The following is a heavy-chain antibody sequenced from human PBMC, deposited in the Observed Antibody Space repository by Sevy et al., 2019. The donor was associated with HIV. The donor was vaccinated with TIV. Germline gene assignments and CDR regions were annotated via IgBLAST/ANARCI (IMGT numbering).Heavy chain of an antibody. CDR3: ARAPPVRSGDDSLNWFDP. J-gene: IGHJ5*02. Sequence: SETLSLTCTVSGGSISAYHWSWIRQPPGKGLEYIGYIHYTGTTNYNPSLKSRVTISVDTSKNQFSLKLSSVTAADTALFFCARAPPVRSGDDSLNWFDPWGQGTLVTVSS. CDR1: GGSISAYH. D-gene: IGHD5-12*01. V-gene: IGHV4-59*01. CDR2: IHYTGTT.